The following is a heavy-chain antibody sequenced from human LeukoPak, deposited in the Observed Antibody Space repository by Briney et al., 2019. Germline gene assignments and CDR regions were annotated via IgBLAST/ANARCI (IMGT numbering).Heavy chain of an antibody. J-gene: IGHJ4*02. Sequence: GASVKVSCKASGYTFTSYDINWVRQATGQGLEWMGWMNPNSGNTGYAQRFQGRVTMTRHTSISTAYMELSSLRSEDTGVYYCARGRGARIAAGGYWGQGTLVTVSS. D-gene: IGHD6-13*01. CDR1: GYTFTSYD. CDR2: MNPNSGNT. CDR3: ARGRGARIAAGGY. V-gene: IGHV1-8*01.